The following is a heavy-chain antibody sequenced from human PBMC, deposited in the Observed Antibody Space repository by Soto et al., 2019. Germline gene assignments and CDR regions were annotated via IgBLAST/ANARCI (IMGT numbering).Heavy chain of an antibody. Sequence: QVQLVQSGAEVKKPGSSVKVSCKASGGTFSSYAISWVRQAPGQGLEWMGGIIPIFGTANYAQKFQGRVTITADKSTSTAYMELSSRRSEYTAVYYCARDHLVQAGSYYYYYGMDVWGKGTTVTVSS. D-gene: IGHD2-8*02. CDR1: GGTFSSYA. J-gene: IGHJ6*04. CDR3: ARDHLVQAGSYYYYYGMDV. V-gene: IGHV1-69*06. CDR2: IIPIFGTA.